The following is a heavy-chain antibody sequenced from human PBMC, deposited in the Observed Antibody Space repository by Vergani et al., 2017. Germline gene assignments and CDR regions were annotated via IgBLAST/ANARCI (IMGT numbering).Heavy chain of an antibody. CDR3: ARGGAARRMGRWFDP. D-gene: IGHD6-6*01. CDR1: GGSFSGYY. Sequence: QVQLQQWGAGLLKPSETLSLTCAVYGGSFSGYYWSWIRQPPGKGLEGIGEINHSGSTNYNPSLKSRVTISVDTSKNQFSLKLSAVTAADTAVYYCARGGAARRMGRWFDPWGQGTLVTVSS. V-gene: IGHV4-34*01. J-gene: IGHJ5*02. CDR2: INHSGST.